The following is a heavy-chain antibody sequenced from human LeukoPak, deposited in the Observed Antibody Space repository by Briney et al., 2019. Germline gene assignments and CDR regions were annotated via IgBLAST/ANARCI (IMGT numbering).Heavy chain of an antibody. J-gene: IGHJ4*02. CDR1: GGSVSSGSYY. CDR2: IYYSGST. Sequence: SETLSLTCTVSGGSVSSGSYYWSWIRQPPGKGLEWIGYIYYSGSTYYNPSLKSRVTMSVDTSKNQFSLKLSSVTAADTAVYYCARDRDRLDYWGQGTLVTVSS. D-gene: IGHD3-22*01. V-gene: IGHV4-61*01. CDR3: ARDRDRLDY.